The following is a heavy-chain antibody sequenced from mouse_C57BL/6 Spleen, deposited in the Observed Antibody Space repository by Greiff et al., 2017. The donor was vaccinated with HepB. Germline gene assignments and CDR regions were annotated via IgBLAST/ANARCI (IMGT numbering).Heavy chain of an antibody. Sequence: QVQLKESGPGLVQPSQSLSITCTVSGFSLTSYGVHWVRQSPGKGLEWLGVIWNGGSTDYNAAFISRLSISKDNSKSQDFFKMNSLQADDTTIYCCARNGVLRSDAMDYWGQGTSVTVSS. J-gene: IGHJ4*01. D-gene: IGHD1-1*01. CDR2: IWNGGST. V-gene: IGHV2-2*01. CDR3: ARNGVLRSDAMDY. CDR1: GFSLTSYG.